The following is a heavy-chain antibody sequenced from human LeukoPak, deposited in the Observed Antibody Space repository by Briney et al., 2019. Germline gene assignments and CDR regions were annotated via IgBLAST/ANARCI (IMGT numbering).Heavy chain of an antibody. J-gene: IGHJ5*02. Sequence: GGSLRLSCAASGFTVSSNYMSWVRQAPGKGLEWVSVIYSGGSTYYADSVKGRFTISRDNSKNTLYLQMNSLRAEDTAVYYCARDLGSGSYYPNWFDPWGQGTLVTVSS. D-gene: IGHD3-10*01. CDR2: IYSGGST. CDR3: ARDLGSGSYYPNWFDP. V-gene: IGHV3-53*01. CDR1: GFTVSSNY.